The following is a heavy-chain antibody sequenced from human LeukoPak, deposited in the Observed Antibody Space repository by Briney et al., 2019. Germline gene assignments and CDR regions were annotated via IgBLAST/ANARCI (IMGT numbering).Heavy chain of an antibody. D-gene: IGHD5-24*01. Sequence: GGTLRLSCAASGFTFSGYGMSWVRQAPGKGLKWVSAISGSGGSTNYAQNFQARVTMTRDTSTSTVYMELSSLRSEDTAVYYCARVRDGYNDAYDIWGQGTMVTVPS. CDR1: GFTFSGYG. J-gene: IGHJ3*02. CDR2: ISGSGGST. V-gene: IGHV3-23*01. CDR3: ARVRDGYNDAYDI.